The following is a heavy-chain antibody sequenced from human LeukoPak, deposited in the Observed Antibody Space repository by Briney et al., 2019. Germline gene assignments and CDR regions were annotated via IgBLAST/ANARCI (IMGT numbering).Heavy chain of an antibody. CDR1: GFTFSSYG. D-gene: IGHD3-10*01. J-gene: IGHJ4*02. V-gene: IGHV3-33*01. Sequence: GGSLRLSCAASGFTFSSYGMHWVRQAPGKGLEWVAVIWYDGSNKYYADSVKGRFTISRDNSKNTLYLQMNSLRAEDTAVYYCARDRTWFGESDFDYWGQGTLVTVSS. CDR3: ARDRTWFGESDFDY. CDR2: IWYDGSNK.